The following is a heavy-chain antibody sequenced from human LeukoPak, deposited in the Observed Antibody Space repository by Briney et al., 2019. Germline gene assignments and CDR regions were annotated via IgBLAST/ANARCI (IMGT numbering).Heavy chain of an antibody. Sequence: SSETLSLNCTVSGDSFTNTDFFWGWIRQPPGKGLEWIANIDDSGKIYSNPSLGSRVTMSRDTSKNQFSLKLSSVTAADTAVYYCAGLGYYYYYGMDVWGQGTTVTVSS. V-gene: IGHV4-39*01. D-gene: IGHD1-26*01. CDR2: IDDSGKI. CDR1: GDSFTNTDFF. CDR3: AGLGYYYYYGMDV. J-gene: IGHJ6*02.